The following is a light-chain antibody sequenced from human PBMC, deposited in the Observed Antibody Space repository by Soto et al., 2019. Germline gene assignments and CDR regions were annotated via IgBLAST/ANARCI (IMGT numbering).Light chain of an antibody. Sequence: DIQMTQSPSTLSVSVGDRVTITCLSIQTIRGWVSWYQQEPGKAPKLLIYKASTLKSGVPSRFSGSGSGTEFTLTISSLQPDYFATYYCQHYNSYLEAFGQGSKVDVK. V-gene: IGKV1-5*03. CDR1: QTIRGW. CDR3: QHYNSYLEA. CDR2: KAS. J-gene: IGKJ1*01.